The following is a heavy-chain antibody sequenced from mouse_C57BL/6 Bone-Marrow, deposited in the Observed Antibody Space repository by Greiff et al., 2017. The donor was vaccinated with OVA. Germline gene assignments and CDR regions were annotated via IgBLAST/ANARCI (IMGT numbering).Heavy chain of an antibody. Sequence: QVQLQQSGAELMKPGASVKLSCKATGYTFTGYWIEWVKQRPGHGLEWIGEILPGSGSTNYNEKFKGKATFTADTSSNTAYMQLSSLTTEDSAIYYCARGGIYYGNFLYAMDYWGQGTSVTVSS. CDR3: ARGGIYYGNFLYAMDY. D-gene: IGHD2-1*01. V-gene: IGHV1-9*01. J-gene: IGHJ4*01. CDR2: ILPGSGST. CDR1: GYTFTGYW.